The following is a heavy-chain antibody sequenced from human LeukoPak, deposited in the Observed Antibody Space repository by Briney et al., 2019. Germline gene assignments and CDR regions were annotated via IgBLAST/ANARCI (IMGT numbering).Heavy chain of an antibody. Sequence: GGSLRLSCAASGFTFRSYWMNWVRQAPGKGLEWVANIKQDGSEKYYVDSVKGRFTISRDNAKNSMYLQMDSLRAEDTAVYYCARDVGLAAGGMMDALDIWGQGTMVTVSS. V-gene: IGHV3-7*05. J-gene: IGHJ3*02. CDR1: GFTFRSYW. CDR3: ARDVGLAAGGMMDALDI. CDR2: IKQDGSEK. D-gene: IGHD6-13*01.